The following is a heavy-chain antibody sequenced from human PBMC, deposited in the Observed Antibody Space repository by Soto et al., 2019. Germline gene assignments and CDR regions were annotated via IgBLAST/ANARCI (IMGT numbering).Heavy chain of an antibody. V-gene: IGHV3-30*18. CDR3: AKGIYDTPVGYYYGMDV. J-gene: IGHJ6*02. CDR1: GFTFSSYG. D-gene: IGHD3-22*01. CDR2: ISSDGSNK. Sequence: QVQLVESGGGVVQPGRSLRLSCAASGFTFSSYGMHWVRQAPGKGLEWVAVISSDGSNKYYADSVKGRFTISRDNSKNXXYMLMNSLGAEDTAVYYCAKGIYDTPVGYYYGMDVWGQGPTVTVSS.